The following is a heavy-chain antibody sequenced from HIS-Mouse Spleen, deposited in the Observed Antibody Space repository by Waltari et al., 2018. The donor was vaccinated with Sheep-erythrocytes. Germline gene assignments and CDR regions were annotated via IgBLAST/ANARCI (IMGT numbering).Heavy chain of an antibody. CDR2: INPNSGGT. V-gene: IGHV1-2*02. CDR3: ARVRFLEWLPETYYYYGMDV. J-gene: IGHJ6*02. CDR1: GYTFTGYY. Sequence: QVQLVQSGAAVKKPGASVKVSCKASGYTFTGYYIPWVRQAPGQGLEWMGWINPNSGGTNYAQKFQGKVTMTRDTSISTAYMELSRLRSDDTAVYYCARVRFLEWLPETYYYYGMDVWGQGTTVTVSS. D-gene: IGHD3-3*01.